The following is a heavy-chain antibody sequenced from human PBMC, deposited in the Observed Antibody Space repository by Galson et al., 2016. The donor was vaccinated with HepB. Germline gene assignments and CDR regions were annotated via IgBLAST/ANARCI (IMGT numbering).Heavy chain of an antibody. V-gene: IGHV3-30*04. CDR1: GFSFSRYG. CDR2: MSFDGNNE. D-gene: IGHD6-6*01. CDR3: TKDGGVGSSSPSFYYGVDA. J-gene: IGHJ6*02. Sequence: SLRLSCAVSGFSFSRYGLHWVRQAPGKGLERVTSMSFDGNNEYFTDSVKGRFTISRDNAKNSLYLQMNSLKLEDTAVYYCTKDGGVGSSSPSFYYGVDAWGQGTTVTVS.